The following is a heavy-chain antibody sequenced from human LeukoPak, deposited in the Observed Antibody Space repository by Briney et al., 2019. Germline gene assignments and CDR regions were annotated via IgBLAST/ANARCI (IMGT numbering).Heavy chain of an antibody. D-gene: IGHD2-2*01. CDR3: ARVRIVVVPAALDAFDI. CDR2: IYYSGST. Sequence: SETLSLAXTVSGGSISSYYWSWIRQTPGKGLEWIGYIYYSGSTNYNPSLKSRVTISVDTSKNQFSLKLSSVTAADTAVYYCARVRIVVVPAALDAFDIWGQGTMVTVSS. CDR1: GGSISSYY. J-gene: IGHJ3*02. V-gene: IGHV4-59*01.